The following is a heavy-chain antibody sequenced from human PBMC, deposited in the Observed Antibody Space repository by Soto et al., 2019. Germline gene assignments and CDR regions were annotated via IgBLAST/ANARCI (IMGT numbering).Heavy chain of an antibody. CDR2: ISYDGSNK. CDR3: ARSDKCGDYVSRYYLGY. CDR1: GFTFSSYA. J-gene: IGHJ4*02. Sequence: GGSLRLSCAASGFTFSSYAMHWVRQAPGKGLEWVAVISYDGSNKYYADSVKGRFTISRDNSKNTLYLQMNSLRAEDTAVYYCARSDKCGDYVSRYYLGYLGRGTLVTVSS. V-gene: IGHV3-30-3*01. D-gene: IGHD4-17*01.